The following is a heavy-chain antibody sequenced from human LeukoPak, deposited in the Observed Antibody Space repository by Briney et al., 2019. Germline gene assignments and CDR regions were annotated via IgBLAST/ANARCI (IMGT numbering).Heavy chain of an antibody. D-gene: IGHD3-3*01. V-gene: IGHV1-69*05. CDR3: ARVSAGDHDFWSDFSQSNWFDP. CDR2: IIPIFGTA. CDR1: GGTFSSYA. Sequence: SVKVSCKASGGTFSSYAISWVRQAPGQGLEWMGGIIPIFGTANYAQKFQGRVTITTDESTSTAYMELSSLRAEDTALYYCARVSAGDHDFWSDFSQSNWFDPWGQGTLVTVSS. J-gene: IGHJ5*02.